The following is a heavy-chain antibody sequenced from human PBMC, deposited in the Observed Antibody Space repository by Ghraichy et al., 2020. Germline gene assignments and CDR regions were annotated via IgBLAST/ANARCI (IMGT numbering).Heavy chain of an antibody. CDR3: AREVGSYYLDY. V-gene: IGHV3-53*01. D-gene: IGHD1-26*01. CDR1: GFTVSSNY. Sequence: GGSLRLSCAASGFTVSSNYMSWVRQAPGKGLEWVSVIYSGGSTYYADSVKGRFTISRDNSKNTLYLQMNSLRAEDTALYYCAREVGSYYLDYWGQGTLVTVSS. CDR2: IYSGGST. J-gene: IGHJ4*02.